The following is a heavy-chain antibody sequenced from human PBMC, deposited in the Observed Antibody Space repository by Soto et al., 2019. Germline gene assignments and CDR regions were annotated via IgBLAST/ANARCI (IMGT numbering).Heavy chain of an antibody. D-gene: IGHD3-3*01. CDR3: AREYRRITIFGVVIGHNWFDP. CDR2: INPSGGST. Sequence: ASVKVSCKASGYTFTSYYMHWVRQAPGQGLEWMGIINPSGGSTSYAQKFQGRVTMTRDTSTSTVYMELSSLRSEDTAVYYCAREYRRITIFGVVIGHNWFDPWGQGTLVTVS. CDR1: GYTFTSYY. V-gene: IGHV1-46*01. J-gene: IGHJ5*02.